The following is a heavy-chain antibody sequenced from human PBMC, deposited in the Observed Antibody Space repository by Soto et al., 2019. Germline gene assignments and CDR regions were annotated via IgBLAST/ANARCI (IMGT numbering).Heavy chain of an antibody. D-gene: IGHD3-10*01. CDR2: IYTSGST. Sequence: SETLSLTCTVSGGSISSYYWSWIRQPAGKGLEWIGRIYTSGSTNYNPSLKSRVTMSVDTSKNQFSLKLSSVTAADTAVYYCARGSITMVRGVIDWFDPWGQGTLVTSPQ. J-gene: IGHJ5*02. V-gene: IGHV4-4*07. CDR3: ARGSITMVRGVIDWFDP. CDR1: GGSISSYY.